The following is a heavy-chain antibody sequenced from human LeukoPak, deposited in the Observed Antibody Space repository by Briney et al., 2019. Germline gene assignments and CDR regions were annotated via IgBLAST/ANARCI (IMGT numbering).Heavy chain of an antibody. CDR3: ARLLRDYGDHLDY. CDR1: GYSFTTYW. D-gene: IGHD4/OR15-4a*01. V-gene: IGHV5-51*01. CDR2: ISPGGSDT. Sequence: GESLKISCKGSGYSFTTYWIAWVRQMPGKGLEWMGIISPGGSDTRYSPSFQGQVTISADKSISTAYLQWSGLKASDTATYYCARLLRDYGDHLDYWGQGTLVTVSS. J-gene: IGHJ4*02.